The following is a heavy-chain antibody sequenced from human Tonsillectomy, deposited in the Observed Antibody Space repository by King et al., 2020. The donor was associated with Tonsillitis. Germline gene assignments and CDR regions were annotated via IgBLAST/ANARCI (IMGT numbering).Heavy chain of an antibody. V-gene: IGHV3-23*04. J-gene: IGHJ4*02. D-gene: IGHD3-9*01. CDR2: ISANGGST. Sequence: VQLVEAGGGLVQPGGSLRLSCAASGLTLSSNAMSWVRQAPGRGLEWVSSISANGGSTYYADSVRGRFPISRDNSKNTLYLQLNSLRAADTAIYFCAKHPLDWLSILDYWRQGSLVTVSS. CDR1: GLTLSSNA. CDR3: AKHPLDWLSILDY.